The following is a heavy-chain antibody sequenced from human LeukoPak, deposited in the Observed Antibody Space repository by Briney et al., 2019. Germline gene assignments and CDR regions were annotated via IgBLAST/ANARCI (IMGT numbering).Heavy chain of an antibody. D-gene: IGHD3-10*01. J-gene: IGHJ4*02. CDR2: INHSRST. Sequence: SETLSLTCTVSGGSISSSSYYWSWIRQPPGKGLEWIGEINHSRSTNYNPSLKSRVTISVDTSKNQFSLKLSSVTAADTAVYYCARANPRWFSDPEYYFDYWGQGTLVTVSS. V-gene: IGHV4-39*07. CDR3: ARANPRWFSDPEYYFDY. CDR1: GGSISSSSYY.